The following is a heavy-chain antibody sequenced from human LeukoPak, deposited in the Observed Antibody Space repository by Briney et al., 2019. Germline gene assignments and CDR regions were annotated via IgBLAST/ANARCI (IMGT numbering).Heavy chain of an antibody. J-gene: IGHJ4*02. CDR2: INHSGST. CDR3: ARVVSGCYRLDY. D-gene: IGHD4/OR15-4a*01. V-gene: IGHV4-34*01. Sequence: SETPSLTCAVYGGSFSGYYWSWIRQPPGKGLEWIGEINHSGSTNYNPSLKSRVTISVDTSKNQFSLKLSSVTAADAAVYYCARVVSGCYRLDYWGQGTLVTVSS. CDR1: GGSFSGYY.